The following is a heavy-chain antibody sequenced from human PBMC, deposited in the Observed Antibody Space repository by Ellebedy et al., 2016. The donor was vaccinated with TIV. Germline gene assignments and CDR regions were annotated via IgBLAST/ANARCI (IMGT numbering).Heavy chain of an antibody. V-gene: IGHV1-2*02. CDR2: INPNSGGT. CDR1: GYTFIAYY. Sequence: ASVKVSCXASGYTFIAYYIHWVRQAPGQGLEWMGWINPNSGGTNYAQKFQGRVTMSRDTSISTAYMGLSRLRSDDTAVYYCAKLRRMTTVITEDIWGQGTMVTVSS. CDR3: AKLRRMTTVITEDI. D-gene: IGHD4-17*01. J-gene: IGHJ3*02.